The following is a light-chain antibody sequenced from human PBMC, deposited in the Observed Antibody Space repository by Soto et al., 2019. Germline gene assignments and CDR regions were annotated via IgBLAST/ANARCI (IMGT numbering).Light chain of an antibody. J-gene: IGKJ4*01. V-gene: IGKV1-5*03. CDR1: QIIGDY. CDR2: RAY. CDR3: QQSGVYSPRT. Sequence: DIQMTQSPSTLSASVGDKVTITCRAIQIIGDYLAWYQQKPGKAPVLLIYRAYTLESGVPSRFSGSGSGTEFTLTISSLQPDDFATYYCQQSGVYSPRTFGGGTKVEI.